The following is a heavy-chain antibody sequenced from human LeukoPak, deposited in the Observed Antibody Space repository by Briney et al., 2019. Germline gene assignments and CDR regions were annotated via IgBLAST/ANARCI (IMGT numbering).Heavy chain of an antibody. V-gene: IGHV1-69*04. CDR3: AREEYYYDSSGHYPHYYFDY. CDR2: IIPILGIA. CDR1: GGTFSSYA. Sequence: ASVKVSCKASGGTFSSYAISWVRQAPGQGLEWMGRIIPILGIANYAQKFQGRVTITADKSTSTAYMELSSLRSEDTAVYYCAREEYYYDSSGHYPHYYFDYWGQGTLVTVSS. J-gene: IGHJ4*02. D-gene: IGHD3-22*01.